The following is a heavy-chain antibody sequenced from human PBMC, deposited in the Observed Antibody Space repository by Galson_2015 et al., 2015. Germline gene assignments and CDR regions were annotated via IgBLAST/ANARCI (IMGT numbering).Heavy chain of an antibody. Sequence: SLRLSCAASGFTFSSYSMNWVRQAPGKGLEWVSSISSSSSYIYYADSVKGRFTISRDNAKNSLYLQMNSLRAEDTAVYYCARGPRLYKYYYDSSGWYWGQGTLVTVSS. CDR1: GFTFSSYS. D-gene: IGHD3-22*01. CDR3: ARGPRLYKYYYDSSGWY. CDR2: ISSSSSYI. J-gene: IGHJ4*02. V-gene: IGHV3-21*01.